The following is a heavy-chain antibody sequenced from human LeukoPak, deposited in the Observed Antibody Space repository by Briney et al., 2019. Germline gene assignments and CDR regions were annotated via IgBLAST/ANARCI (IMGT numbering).Heavy chain of an antibody. CDR3: ARGITMVRGAIDY. J-gene: IGHJ4*02. V-gene: IGHV4-59*01. CDR2: IYYSGST. CDR1: GGSISSYY. Sequence: PSETLSLTCTVSGGSISSYYWSWIRQPPGKGLEWIGYIYYSGSTNYNPSLKSRVTISVDTSKNQFSLKLSSVTAADTAVYYCARGITMVRGAIDYWGQGTLVTVSS. D-gene: IGHD3-10*01.